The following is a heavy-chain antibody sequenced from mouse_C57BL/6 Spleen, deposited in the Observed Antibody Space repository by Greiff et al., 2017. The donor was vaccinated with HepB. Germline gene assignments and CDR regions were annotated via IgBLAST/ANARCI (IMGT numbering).Heavy chain of an antibody. CDR1: GYTFTSYW. J-gene: IGHJ1*03. D-gene: IGHD2-4*01. V-gene: IGHV1-64*01. CDR3: ASRGDYDRRYWYFDV. Sequence: QVQLQQPGAELVKPGASVKLSCKASGYTFTSYWMHWVKQRPGQGLEWIGMIHPNSGSTNYNEKFKSKATLTVDKSSSTAYMQLSSLTSEDSAVYYCASRGDYDRRYWYFDVWGTGTTVTVSS. CDR2: IHPNSGST.